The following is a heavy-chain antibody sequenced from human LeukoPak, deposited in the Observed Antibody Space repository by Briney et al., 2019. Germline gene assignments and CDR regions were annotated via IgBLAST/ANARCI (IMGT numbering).Heavy chain of an antibody. CDR2: ISAYNGNT. Sequence: ASVKVSCKASGYTFTSYGINWVRQAPGQGLEWMGWISAYNGNTNYAQKLQDRVTMTTDTSTSTAYMELRSLRSDDTAVYYCARSVDIVATIRSFDYWAREPWSPSPQ. V-gene: IGHV1-18*01. D-gene: IGHD5-12*01. CDR3: ARSVDIVATIRSFDY. CDR1: GYTFTSYG. J-gene: IGHJ4*02.